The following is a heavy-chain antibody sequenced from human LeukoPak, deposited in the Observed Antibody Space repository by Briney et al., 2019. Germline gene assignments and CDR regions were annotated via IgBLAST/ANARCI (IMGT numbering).Heavy chain of an antibody. Sequence: TSETLSLTCTVSGGSISGSSYYWGWIRQPPGKGLEWIGSIYYSGSTYYNPSLKSRVTISVDTSKNQFSLKLSSVTAADTAVYYCARRGSSWYYYYMDVWGKGTTVTVSS. D-gene: IGHD6-13*01. CDR1: GGSISGSSYY. CDR3: ARRGSSWYYYYMDV. V-gene: IGHV4-39*01. J-gene: IGHJ6*03. CDR2: IYYSGST.